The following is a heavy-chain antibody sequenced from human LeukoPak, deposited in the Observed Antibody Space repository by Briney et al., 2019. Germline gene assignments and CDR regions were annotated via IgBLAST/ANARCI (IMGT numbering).Heavy chain of an antibody. V-gene: IGHV3-48*01. D-gene: IGHD3-16*01. CDR1: GFTFSDYS. CDR2: ISSGSSTI. J-gene: IGHJ4*02. CDR3: ARAISAVVTYYFDY. Sequence: GGSLRLSCAASGFTFSDYSMTWVRQAPGKGLEWVSYISSGSSTIYYADSVKGRFTISRDNAKNSLFLQMSSLRAEDTAVYYCARAISAVVTYYFDYWGQGTLVTVSS.